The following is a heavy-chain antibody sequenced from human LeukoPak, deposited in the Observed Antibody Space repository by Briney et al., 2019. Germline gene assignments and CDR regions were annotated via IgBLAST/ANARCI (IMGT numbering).Heavy chain of an antibody. CDR1: GGSISSSCCY. J-gene: IGHJ4*02. CDR2: IYYSGST. Sequence: SETLSLTCTVSGGSISSSCCYWGWIPQPPWKGLEWIASIYYSGSTYYNPSLKSRVTISVDTSKNQFSLKLNYVTAADTAVYYCARRNYYFDYWGQGTLVTVSS. V-gene: IGHV4-39*01. CDR3: ARRNYYFDY.